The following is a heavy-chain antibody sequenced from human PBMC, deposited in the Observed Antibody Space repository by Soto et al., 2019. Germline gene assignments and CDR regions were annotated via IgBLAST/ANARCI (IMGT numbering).Heavy chain of an antibody. J-gene: IGHJ6*03. V-gene: IGHV4-34*01. CDR2: INHSGST. CDR3: ARDQGIAARRDYYYYMDV. Sequence: QVQLQQCGAGLLKPSETLSLTCAVYGGSFSGYYWSWIRQPPGKGLEWIGEINHSGSTNYNPSLKSRVTISVDTSKNQFSLKLSSVTAADTAVYYCARDQGIAARRDYYYYMDVWGKGTTVTVSS. CDR1: GGSFSGYY. D-gene: IGHD6-6*01.